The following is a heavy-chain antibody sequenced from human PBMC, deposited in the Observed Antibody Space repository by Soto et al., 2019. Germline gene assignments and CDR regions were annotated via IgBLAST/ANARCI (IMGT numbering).Heavy chain of an antibody. J-gene: IGHJ3*02. CDR3: ARETYYYGSGSYSNI. Sequence: PSETLSLTCPVSGGSISSYYWSWIRQPPGKGLEWIGYIYYSGSTNYNPSLKSRVTISVDTSKNQFSLKLSSVTAADTAVYYCARETYYYGSGSYSNIWGQGTMVTVSS. CDR2: IYYSGST. V-gene: IGHV4-59*01. CDR1: GGSISSYY. D-gene: IGHD3-10*01.